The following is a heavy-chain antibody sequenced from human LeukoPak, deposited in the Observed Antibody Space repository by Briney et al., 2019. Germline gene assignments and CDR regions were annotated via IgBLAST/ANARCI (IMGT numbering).Heavy chain of an antibody. V-gene: IGHV3-53*01. CDR2: IYSGGNT. J-gene: IGHJ4*02. CDR1: GFTVSSNY. Sequence: GGSLRLSCAASGFTVSSNYMSWVRQAPGKGLEWVSVIYSGGNTYYADSVKGRFTISRDNSKNTLYLQMNSLRAEDTAVYYCARAVSSGYDPFDYWGQGTLVAVSS. D-gene: IGHD3-22*01. CDR3: ARAVSSGYDPFDY.